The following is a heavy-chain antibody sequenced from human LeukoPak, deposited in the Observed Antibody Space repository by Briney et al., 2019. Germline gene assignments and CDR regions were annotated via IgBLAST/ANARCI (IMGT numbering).Heavy chain of an antibody. D-gene: IGHD4-11*01. CDR2: IYYSGST. CDR3: ARRDTTVTTVDY. J-gene: IGHJ4*02. CDR1: GGSISSSRYY. V-gene: IGHV4-39*01. Sequence: SETLSLTCTVSGGSISSSRYYWGWIRQPPGKGLEWIGSIYYSGSTYYNPSLKSRVTISVDTSKNQFSLKLSSVTAADTAVYYCARRDTTVTTVDYWGQGTLVTVSS.